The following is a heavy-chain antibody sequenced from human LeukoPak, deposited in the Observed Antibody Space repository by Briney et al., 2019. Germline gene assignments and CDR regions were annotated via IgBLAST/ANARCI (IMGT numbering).Heavy chain of an antibody. V-gene: IGHV3-73*01. Sequence: GGSLRLSCAASGFTFSGSAMHWVRQASGKGLEWVGRIRSKANSYATAYAASVKGRFTISRDDSKNTAYLQMNSLKTEDTAVYYCTQQIVATNDFWGQGTLVTVSS. D-gene: IGHD5-12*01. CDR1: GFTFSGSA. J-gene: IGHJ4*02. CDR3: TQQIVATNDF. CDR2: IRSKANSYAT.